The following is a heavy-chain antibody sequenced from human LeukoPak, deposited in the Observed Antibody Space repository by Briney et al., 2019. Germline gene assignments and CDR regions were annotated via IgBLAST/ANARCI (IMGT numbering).Heavy chain of an antibody. CDR2: IYYTGTT. D-gene: IGHD2-21*02. J-gene: IGHJ3*02. Sequence: SETLSLTCTVSGGSISSHYWSWLRQSPERGLQWIGFIYYTGTTRYNPSLRGRVTMSVDSSRNHFSLKLTSMTAADTALYYCARLLNNDNAGDPDTFDMWGQGTMVTVSP. CDR3: ARLLNNDNAGDPDTFDM. CDR1: GGSISSHY. V-gene: IGHV4-59*11.